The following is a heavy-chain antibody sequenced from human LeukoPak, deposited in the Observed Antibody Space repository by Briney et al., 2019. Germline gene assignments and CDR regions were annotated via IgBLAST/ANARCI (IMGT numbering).Heavy chain of an antibody. CDR2: ISGDAGST. Sequence: GGSLRLPCAASGFTLDDYAMHWVRQAPGKGLEWVSLISGDAGSTYYADSVKGRFTISRDDSKNSLYLQMNSLRTEDTAFYYCAKDIYRGLDMATRPDYWGQGTLVTVSS. D-gene: IGHD5-24*01. CDR3: AKDIYRGLDMATRPDY. CDR1: GFTLDDYA. J-gene: IGHJ4*02. V-gene: IGHV3-43*02.